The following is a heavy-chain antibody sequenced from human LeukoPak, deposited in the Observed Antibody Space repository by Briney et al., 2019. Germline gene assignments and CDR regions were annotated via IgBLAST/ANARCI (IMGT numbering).Heavy chain of an antibody. Sequence: WIRQPPGKGLEWVSAISGSGGSTYYADSVKGRFTISRDNSKNTLYLQMNSLRAEDTAVYYYATDTAMVTTFDYWGQGTLVTVSS. V-gene: IGHV3-23*01. CDR2: ISGSGGST. D-gene: IGHD5-18*01. J-gene: IGHJ4*02. CDR3: ATDTAMVTTFDY.